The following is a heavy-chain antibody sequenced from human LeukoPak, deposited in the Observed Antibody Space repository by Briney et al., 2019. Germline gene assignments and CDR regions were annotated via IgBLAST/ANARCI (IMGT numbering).Heavy chain of an antibody. Sequence: SETLSLTCTVSGYSISSGYYWSWIRQPPGKGLEWIGYIYYSGSTNYNPSLKSRVTISVDTSKNQFSLKLSSVTAADTAVYYCARVNEAAAAWGQGTLVTVSS. CDR3: ARVNEAAAA. CDR2: IYYSGST. J-gene: IGHJ4*02. CDR1: GYSISSGYY. D-gene: IGHD6-13*01. V-gene: IGHV4-38-2*02.